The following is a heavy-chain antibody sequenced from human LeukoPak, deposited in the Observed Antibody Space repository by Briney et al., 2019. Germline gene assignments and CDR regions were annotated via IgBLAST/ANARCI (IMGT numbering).Heavy chain of an antibody. CDR1: GFTVSSNY. J-gene: IGHJ5*02. Sequence: GGSLRLSCAVSGFTVSSNYMSWVRQAPGKGLEWVSVIYSGGSTYYADSVKGRFTISRDNSKNTLYLQMNSLRAEDTAVYYCARDRRVGAMVTWGQGTLVTVSS. V-gene: IGHV3-66*02. CDR3: ARDRRVGAMVT. CDR2: IYSGGST. D-gene: IGHD5-18*01.